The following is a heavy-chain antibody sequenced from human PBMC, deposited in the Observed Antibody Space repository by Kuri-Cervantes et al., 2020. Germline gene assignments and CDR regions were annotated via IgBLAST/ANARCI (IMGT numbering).Heavy chain of an antibody. D-gene: IGHD5-12*01. V-gene: IGHV3-53*01. CDR2: IYSGGST. Sequence: GESLKISCAASGFTVSSNYMSWVRQAPGKGLEWVSVIYSGGSTYYADSVKGRFTISRDNSKNTLYPQMNSLRAEDTAAYYCARDSGYVGFDYWGQGTLVTVSS. J-gene: IGHJ4*02. CDR1: GFTVSSNY. CDR3: ARDSGYVGFDY.